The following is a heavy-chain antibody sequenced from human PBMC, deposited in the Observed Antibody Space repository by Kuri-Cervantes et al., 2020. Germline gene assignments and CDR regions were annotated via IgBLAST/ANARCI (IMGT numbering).Heavy chain of an antibody. CDR1: GFTFGSYA. CDR2: ISGSGGSK. CDR3: ASGFVVVVVGIRGYGMDV. Sequence: GESLKTYCAAPGFTFGSYAMSWVRQAPGKGLEWVSAISGSGGSKYYADPVKGRFTFSRDNSKNTLYLQMNSLRAEDTAVYYCASGFVVVVVGIRGYGMDVWGQGTTVTVSS. V-gene: IGHV3-23*01. D-gene: IGHD2-15*01. J-gene: IGHJ6*02.